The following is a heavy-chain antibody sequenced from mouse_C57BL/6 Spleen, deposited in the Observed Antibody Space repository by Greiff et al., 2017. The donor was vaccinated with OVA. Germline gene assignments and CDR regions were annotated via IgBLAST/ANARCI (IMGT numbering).Heavy chain of an antibody. CDR2: INPSNGGT. V-gene: IGHV1-53*01. CDR1: GYTFTSYW. J-gene: IGHJ4*01. CDR3: ARDGYYLYYAMDY. Sequence: QVQLQQPGTELVKPGASVKLSCKASGYTFTSYWMHWVKQRPGQGLEWIGNINPSNGGTNYNEKFKSKATLTVDKSSSTAYMQLSSLKSEDSAGSYCARDGYYLYYAMDYWGQGTSVTVSS. D-gene: IGHD2-3*01.